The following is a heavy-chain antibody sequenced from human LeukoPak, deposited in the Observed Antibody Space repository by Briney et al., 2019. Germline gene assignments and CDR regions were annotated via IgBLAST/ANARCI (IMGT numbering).Heavy chain of an antibody. V-gene: IGHV4-39*01. J-gene: IGHJ4*02. Sequence: PSETLSLTCTVSGGSISSSPYYWGWIRQPPGKGLEWIGSIYDSGSTYYNPSLKSRVTISVDTSKNQFSLKLSSVTAADTAVYYCARFYDILTGGVWYYFDYWGQGTLVTVSS. D-gene: IGHD3-9*01. CDR3: ARFYDILTGGVWYYFDY. CDR1: GGSISSSPYY. CDR2: IYDSGST.